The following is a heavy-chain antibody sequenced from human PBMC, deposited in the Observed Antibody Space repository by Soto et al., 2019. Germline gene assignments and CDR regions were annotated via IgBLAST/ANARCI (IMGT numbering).Heavy chain of an antibody. CDR2: IYTSGTT. CDR1: GDSIRRYY. J-gene: IGHJ6*02. D-gene: IGHD3-10*01. V-gene: IGHV4-4*07. CDR3: AGTEYSFYYYAMDV. Sequence: PSETLSLTCHISGDSIRRYYWSWIRQPAGKGLEWIGRIYTSGTTNYNPSLKSRVTMSVDTSKKQFSLNLNSATAADTAVYDCAGTEYSFYYYAMDVWGQGATVTVSS.